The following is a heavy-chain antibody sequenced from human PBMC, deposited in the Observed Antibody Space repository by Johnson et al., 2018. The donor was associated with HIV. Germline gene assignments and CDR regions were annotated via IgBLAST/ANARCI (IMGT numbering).Heavy chain of an antibody. Sequence: QVQLVESGGGLVQPGGSLRLSRAACGFTFSDYYMRWIRQAPGKGLEWVAVISYDGSNKYYADSVKGRFTISRDNSKNTLYLQMNSLRAEDTAVYYCAKDRGSYYFYAFDIWGQGTMVTVSS. CDR2: ISYDGSNK. CDR3: AKDRGSYYFYAFDI. V-gene: IGHV3-30*18. J-gene: IGHJ3*02. D-gene: IGHD1-26*01. CDR1: GFTFSDYY.